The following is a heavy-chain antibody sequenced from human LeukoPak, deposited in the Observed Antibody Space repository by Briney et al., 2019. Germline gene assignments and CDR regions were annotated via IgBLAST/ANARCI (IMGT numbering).Heavy chain of an antibody. Sequence: GGSLRLSCAASGFTFSNYGLSWVRQAPGKGPEWVSAISGGGSATYYADSVKGRFTISRDNSKNTLFLQMNTLRVDDTAVYYCAGGAGVYYYGMDVWGQGTSVTVSS. CDR3: AGGAGVYYYGMDV. V-gene: IGHV3-23*01. CDR1: GFTFSNYG. J-gene: IGHJ6*02. CDR2: ISGGGSAT.